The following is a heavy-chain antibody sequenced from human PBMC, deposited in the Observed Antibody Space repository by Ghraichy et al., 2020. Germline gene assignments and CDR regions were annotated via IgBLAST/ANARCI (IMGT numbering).Heavy chain of an antibody. CDR2: IYYRGNT. Sequence: SETLSLTCSVSGGSITSSSYYWGWIRQSPGKGLEWIGSIYYRGNTYYNPFLKSRLTISVDTSKNQLSLNLNPVTAADTAVYYCAGHQALRYFDYLFSTEPFDCLGQGTLVTVSS. CDR1: GGSITSSSYY. J-gene: IGHJ4*02. V-gene: IGHV4-39*01. D-gene: IGHD3-9*01. CDR3: AGHQALRYFDYLFSTEPFDC.